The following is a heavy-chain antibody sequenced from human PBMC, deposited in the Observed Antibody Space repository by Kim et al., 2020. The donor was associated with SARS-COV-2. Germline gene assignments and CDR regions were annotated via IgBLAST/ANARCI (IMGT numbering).Heavy chain of an antibody. V-gene: IGHV3-30*04. Sequence: GGSLRLSCAASGFTVSSYAMHWVRQAPGKGLEWVAVISYDGSNKYYADSVKGRFTISRDNSKNTLYLQMNRLRAEDTAVYYCARDLPFGTATTVGVYYSMDVWGQGTTVTVSS. CDR3: ARDLPFGTATTVGVYYSMDV. CDR2: ISYDGSNK. D-gene: IGHD1-1*01. J-gene: IGHJ6*02. CDR1: GFTVSSYA.